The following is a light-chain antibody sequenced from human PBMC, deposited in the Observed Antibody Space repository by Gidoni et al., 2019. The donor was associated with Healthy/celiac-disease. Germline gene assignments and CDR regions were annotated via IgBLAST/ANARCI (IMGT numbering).Light chain of an antibody. CDR2: GKN. V-gene: IGLV3-19*01. CDR1: SLRSSY. Sequence: SSALTQDPAVSVALGQTVRITCQGDSLRSSYASWYQQKPGQAPVLVIYGKNNRPSGIPDRFSGSSSGNTASLTITGAQAEDEADYYCNSRDSSGNHLVFGTGTKVXV. J-gene: IGLJ1*01. CDR3: NSRDSSGNHLV.